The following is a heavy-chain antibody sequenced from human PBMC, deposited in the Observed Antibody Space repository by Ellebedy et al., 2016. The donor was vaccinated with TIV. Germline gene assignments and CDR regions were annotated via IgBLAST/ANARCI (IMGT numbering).Heavy chain of an antibody. V-gene: IGHV3-7*01. CDR1: GFTFSNYA. D-gene: IGHD2-2*01. CDR2: IKQDGRDK. CDR3: ARRYCTISRCFAASWASLDM. Sequence: GESLKISCAASGFTFSNYAMTWVRQPPGKGLEWVANIKQDGRDKYYVDSVRGRFTISRDNAKNSLYLQMNSLTVEDTAVYYCARRYCTISRCFAASWASLDMWGQGTMVTVSS. J-gene: IGHJ3*02.